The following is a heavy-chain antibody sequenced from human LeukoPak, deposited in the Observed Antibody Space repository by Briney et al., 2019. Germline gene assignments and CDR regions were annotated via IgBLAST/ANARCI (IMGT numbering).Heavy chain of an antibody. Sequence: PGGSLRLSCAASGFTFSSYGMHWVRQATGKGLEWVSAIGTAGDTYYPGSVKGRFTISRENAKNSLYLQMNSLRAGDTAVYYCARGLGSSGSSLNCWGQGTLVTVSS. V-gene: IGHV3-13*04. D-gene: IGHD3-10*01. J-gene: IGHJ4*02. CDR2: IGTAGDT. CDR1: GFTFSSYG. CDR3: ARGLGSSGSSLNC.